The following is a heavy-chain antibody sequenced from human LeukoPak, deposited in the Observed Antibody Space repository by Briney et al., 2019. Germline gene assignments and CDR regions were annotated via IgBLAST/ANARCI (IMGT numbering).Heavy chain of an antibody. Sequence: PGGSLRLSCAASGFTFSSYAMSWVRQAPGKGLEWVSVISGGGSSTNYADSVKGRFTISRENSKNTLYLQMNSLRAEDTAVYYCARGVEMATIFTWGQGTLVTVSS. V-gene: IGHV3-23*01. J-gene: IGHJ4*02. CDR3: ARGVEMATIFT. CDR1: GFTFSSYA. CDR2: ISGGGSST. D-gene: IGHD5-24*01.